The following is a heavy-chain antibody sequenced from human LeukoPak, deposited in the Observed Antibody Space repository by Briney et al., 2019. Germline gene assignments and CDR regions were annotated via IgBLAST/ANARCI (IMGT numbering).Heavy chain of an antibody. CDR3: AKDQSREYYDASGFGGNWFDP. Sequence: PGGSLRLSCAASVFTFSAYAMSWVRQAPGKGLEWVSAISSSGDKTYYADSVKDRFTISRDNSQNTLSLQMYRLRDDDTAVYYCAKDQSREYYDASGFGGNWFDPWGQGTLVTVSS. D-gene: IGHD3-22*01. CDR1: VFTFSAYA. CDR2: ISSSGDKT. J-gene: IGHJ5*02. V-gene: IGHV3-23*01.